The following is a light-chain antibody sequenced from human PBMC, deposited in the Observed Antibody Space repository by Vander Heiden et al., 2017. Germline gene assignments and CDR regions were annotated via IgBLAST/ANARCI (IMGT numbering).Light chain of an antibody. V-gene: IGLV1-47*01. CDR3: AAWDDSLSAVV. Sequence: QSVLTQPPSASGTPGQKVTISCSGSNSDIGSHYVSWFQHPPGTAPKLLLYGHNQRSSGGPDRFSGSKSGTSASLASSGLRSEEEADYYCAAWDDSLSAVVFGGGTKLTVL. J-gene: IGLJ2*01. CDR1: NSDIGSHY. CDR2: GHN.